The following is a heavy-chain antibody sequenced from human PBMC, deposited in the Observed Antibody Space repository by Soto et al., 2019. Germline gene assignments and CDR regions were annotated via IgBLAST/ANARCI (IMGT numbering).Heavy chain of an antibody. J-gene: IGHJ5*02. V-gene: IGHV5-51*01. D-gene: IGHD2-2*01. Sequence: GESLKISCTGSGYAFTSYWIAWVRQMPGKGLEWMGIIYPGDSDTRYSPSFQGQVTISADKSITTAYLQWSSLKASDTAMYYCARAYCTTTICDPWFDPWGQGTLVTVSS. CDR3: ARAYCTTTICDPWFDP. CDR2: IYPGDSDT. CDR1: GYAFTSYW.